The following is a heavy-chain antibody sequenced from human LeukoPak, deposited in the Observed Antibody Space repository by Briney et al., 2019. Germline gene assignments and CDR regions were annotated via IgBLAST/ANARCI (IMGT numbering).Heavy chain of an antibody. CDR2: ISSSSSYI. D-gene: IGHD6-13*01. V-gene: IGHV3-21*01. CDR1: GFTFSSYS. Sequence: AGSLRLSCAASGFTFSSYSMNWVRQAPGKGLEWVSSISSSSSYIYYADSVKGRFTISRDNAKNSLYLQINSLRAEDTAVYYCARGIAAAGTGDYWGQGTLVTVSS. J-gene: IGHJ4*02. CDR3: ARGIAAAGTGDY.